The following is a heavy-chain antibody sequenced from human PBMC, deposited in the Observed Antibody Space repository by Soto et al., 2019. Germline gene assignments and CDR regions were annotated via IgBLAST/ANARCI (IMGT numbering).Heavy chain of an antibody. V-gene: IGHV1-18*01. CDR2: ISAYNGNT. CDR3: ARAKKHIVVVPADDPDNWFDP. CDR1: GYTFTSYG. J-gene: IGHJ5*02. D-gene: IGHD2-2*01. Sequence: QVQLVQSGAEVKKPGASVKVSCKASGYTFTSYGISWVRQAPGQGLEWMGWISAYNGNTNYAQKLQGRVTMTTDTSTRTAYMELRSLRSDDTAVYYCARAKKHIVVVPADDPDNWFDPWGQGTLVTVSS.